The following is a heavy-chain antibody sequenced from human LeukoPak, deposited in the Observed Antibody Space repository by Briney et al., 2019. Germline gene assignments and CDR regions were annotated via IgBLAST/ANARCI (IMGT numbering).Heavy chain of an antibody. CDR3: ARAITNTWLFDY. D-gene: IGHD5-12*01. Sequence: PGGSLRLSCAASGFTFSKHGMNWVRQAPGKGLEWVSHIRGSGNTIYYADSVRGRFTISRDNAKNSLYLQMNSLTVEDTAVYYCARAITNTWLFDYWGQGTLVTVSS. CDR2: IRGSGNTI. J-gene: IGHJ4*02. V-gene: IGHV3-48*03. CDR1: GFTFSKHG.